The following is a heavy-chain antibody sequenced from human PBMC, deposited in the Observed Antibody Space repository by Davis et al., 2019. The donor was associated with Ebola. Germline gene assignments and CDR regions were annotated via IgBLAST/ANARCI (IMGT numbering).Heavy chain of an antibody. Sequence: ASVKVSCKASGYTFTSYDINWVRQATGQGLEWMGWMNPNSGNTGYAQEFKGRVTMTRNTSISTAYMELSSLRSEDTAVYYCAKDLGLWFGASPGGFDYWGQGTLVTVSS. V-gene: IGHV1-8*01. CDR1: GYTFTSYD. CDR3: AKDLGLWFGASPGGFDY. CDR2: MNPNSGNT. J-gene: IGHJ4*02. D-gene: IGHD3-10*01.